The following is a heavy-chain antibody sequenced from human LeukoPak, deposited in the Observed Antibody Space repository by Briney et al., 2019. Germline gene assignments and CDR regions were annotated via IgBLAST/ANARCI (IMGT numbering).Heavy chain of an antibody. Sequence: SETLSLTCTVSGGSISSSSYYWGWIRQPPGTGLEWIGSIYYSGSTYYNPSLKSRVTISVDTSKNQFSLKLSSVTAADTAVYYCARWMVYAKKAFDIWGQGTMVTVSS. D-gene: IGHD2-8*01. V-gene: IGHV4-39*07. CDR2: IYYSGST. J-gene: IGHJ3*02. CDR1: GGSISSSSYY. CDR3: ARWMVYAKKAFDI.